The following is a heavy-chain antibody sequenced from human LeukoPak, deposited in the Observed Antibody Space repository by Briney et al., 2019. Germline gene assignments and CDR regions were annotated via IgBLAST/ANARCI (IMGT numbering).Heavy chain of an antibody. CDR2: SIPLFGIP. V-gene: IGHV1-69*04. CDR1: GGTFTTYA. CDR3: ARDLDDSSGWFDY. D-gene: IGHD6-19*01. Sequence: SVKVSSTTSGGTFTTYAISWVRHAPRQGREWVGKSIPLFGIPNYAQKFQGRVTITADKSTSTAYMELSSLRSEDTAVYYCARDLDDSSGWFDYWGQGTLVTVSS. J-gene: IGHJ4*02.